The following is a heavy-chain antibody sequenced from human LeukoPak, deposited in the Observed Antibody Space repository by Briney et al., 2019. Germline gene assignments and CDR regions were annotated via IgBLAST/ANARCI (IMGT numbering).Heavy chain of an antibody. J-gene: IGHJ4*02. Sequence: GGSLRLSCVASGFTFRTYALRWVRQAPGKGLEWVSGISGSGDSTYYADSVQGRFTISRDSSKNTLYLQMNSLRAEDTAVYYCAKDRSDSSTWYAGSHWGQGTLVTVSS. CDR2: ISGSGDST. V-gene: IGHV3-23*01. D-gene: IGHD6-13*01. CDR3: AKDRSDSSTWYAGSH. CDR1: GFTFRTYA.